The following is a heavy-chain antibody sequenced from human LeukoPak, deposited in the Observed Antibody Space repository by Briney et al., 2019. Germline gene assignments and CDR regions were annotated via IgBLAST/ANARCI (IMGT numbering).Heavy chain of an antibody. J-gene: IGHJ4*02. CDR3: ARTDYPYSSSSPAGY. CDR2: ISSSSSYI. D-gene: IGHD6-6*01. V-gene: IGHV3-21*01. CDR1: GFTFSSYG. Sequence: GGSLRLSCAASGFTFSSYGMNWVRQAPGKGLEWVSSISSSSSYIYYADSVKGRFTISRDNAKNSLYLQMNSLRAEDTAAYYCARTDYPYSSSSPAGYWGQGTLVTVSS.